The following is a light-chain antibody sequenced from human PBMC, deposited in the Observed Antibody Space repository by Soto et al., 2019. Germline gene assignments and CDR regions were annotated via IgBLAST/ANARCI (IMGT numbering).Light chain of an antibody. V-gene: IGKV3-11*01. Sequence: EIVLTQSPATLSLSPGERATLSCRASQSVSSFLAWYQQKPGQAPSLLIYDASNRATGIPARFSGSGSGTDFTLTIYSLEPEDFAVYYCQQRRNWPYTFGQGPKLVIK. J-gene: IGKJ2*01. CDR2: DAS. CDR1: QSVSSF. CDR3: QQRRNWPYT.